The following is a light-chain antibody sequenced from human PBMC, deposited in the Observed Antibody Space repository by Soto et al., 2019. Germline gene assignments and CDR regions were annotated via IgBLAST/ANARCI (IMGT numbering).Light chain of an antibody. V-gene: IGKV1-39*01. CDR3: QQSASSPIT. J-gene: IGKJ5*01. CDR2: AAS. CDR1: QSIGTY. Sequence: DIQMTQSPSSLSASVGDRVTITCRTSQSIGTYLNWYHQKPGKAPKLLIYAASSLQSGVPSRFSGSGSETDFTLTINSLQPEDFATYYCQQSASSPITFGQGTRLEIK.